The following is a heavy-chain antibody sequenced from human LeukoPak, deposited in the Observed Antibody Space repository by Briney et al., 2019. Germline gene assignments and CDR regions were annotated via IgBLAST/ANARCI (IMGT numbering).Heavy chain of an antibody. J-gene: IGHJ6*03. CDR3: ARYGATSGSMDV. Sequence: GGSLRLSCAASGFTFSDYGMHWVRQAPGKGLEWVSSISSSSSYIYYADSVKGRFTISRDNAKNSLYLQMNSLRAEDTAVYYCARYGATSGSMDVWGKGTTVTVSS. V-gene: IGHV3-21*01. CDR2: ISSSSSYI. CDR1: GFTFSDYG. D-gene: IGHD5-12*01.